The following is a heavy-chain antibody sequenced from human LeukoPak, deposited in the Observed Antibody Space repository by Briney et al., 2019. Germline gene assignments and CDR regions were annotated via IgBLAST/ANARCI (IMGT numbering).Heavy chain of an antibody. V-gene: IGHV3-53*01. J-gene: IGHJ4*02. D-gene: IGHD6-13*01. Sequence: GGSLRLSCAASGLIVSGNYMSWVRQAPGKGLEWVSAIYRDGSTYYADAVRGLFTVSRDNSKNTLYLQMKGLRAEDTAAYYCASSSTWPGYFDYWGQGTLVTVSS. CDR2: IYRDGST. CDR3: ASSSTWPGYFDY. CDR1: GLIVSGNY.